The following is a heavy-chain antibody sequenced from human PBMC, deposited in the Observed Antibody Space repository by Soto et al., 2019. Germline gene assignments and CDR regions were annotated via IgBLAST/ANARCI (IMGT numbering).Heavy chain of an antibody. CDR2: ISSSGGTT. CDR1: RVTFSTYA. V-gene: IGHV3-23*01. Sequence: EVQLLESWGVLVQPGGSLRLSCAAARVTFSTYAMTWVRQAPDKGLEWFSSISSSGGTTSYADSVKGRFTVSRDNSKNILYLQMHSLRAEATATYYCAKGDSAWNDGLDMWGQGTMVAVSS. J-gene: IGHJ3*02. CDR3: AKGDSAWNDGLDM. D-gene: IGHD6-19*01.